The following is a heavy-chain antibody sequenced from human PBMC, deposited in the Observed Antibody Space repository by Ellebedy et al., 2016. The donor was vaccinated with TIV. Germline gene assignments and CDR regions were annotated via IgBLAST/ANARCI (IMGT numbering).Heavy chain of an antibody. D-gene: IGHD5-18*01. CDR2: IYYSGTT. V-gene: IGHV4-39*01. CDR1: GGSISRSSSY. J-gene: IGHJ4*02. Sequence: MPSETLSLTCTVSGGSISRSSSYWGWIRQPPGTGLEWIGSIYYSGTTYYNPSLKSRVTISVDTSKNQFSLKLSSVTAADTAVYYCARGIIQLWYLFYYWGQGTLVTVSS. CDR3: ARGIIQLWYLFYY.